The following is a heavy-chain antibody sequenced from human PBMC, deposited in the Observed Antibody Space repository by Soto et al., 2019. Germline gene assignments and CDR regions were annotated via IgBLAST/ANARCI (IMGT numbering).Heavy chain of an antibody. CDR1: GFTVINTY. CDR3: ATSPGVGV. CDR2: IYSGGSI. J-gene: IGHJ6*02. D-gene: IGHD2-8*01. V-gene: IGHV3-53*01. Sequence: EVQLVESGGGLIQPGGSLILSCAASGFTVINTYMIWVRQAPGKGLEWVSLIYSGGSIHYADSVKGRFTISRDGSKTTLYLHMSSLRAEDTAVYYCATSPGVGVWGQGTRASVSS.